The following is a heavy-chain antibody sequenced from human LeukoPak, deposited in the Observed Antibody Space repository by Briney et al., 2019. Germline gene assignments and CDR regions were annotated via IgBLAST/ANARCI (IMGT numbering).Heavy chain of an antibody. J-gene: IGHJ5*02. CDR3: ARRPSGYTLSWFDP. CDR2: ISTYNGNT. V-gene: IGHV1-18*01. Sequence: ASVKVSCKASGYTFTSYGINWLRQAPGQGLEWMGWISTYNGNTNYAQKLQGRVTMTTDTSTSTAYMELRSLRSDDTAVYYCARRPSGYTLSWFDPWGQGTLVTVSS. D-gene: IGHD3-3*01. CDR1: GYTFTSYG.